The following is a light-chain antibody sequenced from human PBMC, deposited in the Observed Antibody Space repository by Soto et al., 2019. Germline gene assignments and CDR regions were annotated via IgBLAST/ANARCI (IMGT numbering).Light chain of an antibody. CDR2: LGS. V-gene: IGKV2-28*01. CDR1: QSLLHSDGYNY. CDR3: MQALLTPYT. Sequence: DFVMTQSPLSLPVTPGEPASISCRSSQSLLHSDGYNYLDWYLQKPGQSPQLLIYLGSDRASGVPDRFSGSGSGTDFTLRISRVEAEDVGVYYCMQALLTPYTFGQGTKLELK. J-gene: IGKJ2*01.